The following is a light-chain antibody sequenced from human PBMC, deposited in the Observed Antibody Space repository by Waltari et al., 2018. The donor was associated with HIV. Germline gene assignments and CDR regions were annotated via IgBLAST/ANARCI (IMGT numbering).Light chain of an antibody. CDR1: NSGSKS. V-gene: IGLV3-21*02. Sequence: SYVLTQPPSVSVAPGQTARITCGGNNSGSKSVHWYQQEPGQAPVLVIYDDIDRPSGIPERFSGSNSGNTATLTISGVEAEDEADYYCQVWDGRSDHVVFGGGTKLTVL. CDR3: QVWDGRSDHVV. CDR2: DDI. J-gene: IGLJ2*01.